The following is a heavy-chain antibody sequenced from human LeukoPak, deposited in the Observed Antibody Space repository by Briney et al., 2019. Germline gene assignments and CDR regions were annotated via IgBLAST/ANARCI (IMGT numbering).Heavy chain of an antibody. D-gene: IGHD2-15*01. CDR3: ARVIGWSLFDC. CDR2: IWYVGSKE. CDR1: GFTFSSYG. Sequence: PARSLRLSCAASGFTFSSYGMHWVRQAPGKGLELVAVIWYVGSKEYLADSVKGRFTISRDNSKNTVYLQMNSLKTEDTAVYYCARVIGWSLFDCWGQGTLVTVSS. V-gene: IGHV3-33*01. J-gene: IGHJ4*02.